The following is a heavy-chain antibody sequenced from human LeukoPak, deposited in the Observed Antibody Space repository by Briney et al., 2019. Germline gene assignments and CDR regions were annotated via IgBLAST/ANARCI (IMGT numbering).Heavy chain of an antibody. CDR1: DASINSAYY. Sequence: PSETLSLTCTVSDASINSAYYWGWIRQPPGKGLEWIASIYYDGSTYFNPSLESRVTISVGTSKNQFSLRLSAVTAADTAVYYCARQVDCGGDCTDYWGQGTLVTVSS. V-gene: IGHV4-39*01. CDR2: IYYDGST. D-gene: IGHD2-21*02. J-gene: IGHJ4*02. CDR3: ARQVDCGGDCTDY.